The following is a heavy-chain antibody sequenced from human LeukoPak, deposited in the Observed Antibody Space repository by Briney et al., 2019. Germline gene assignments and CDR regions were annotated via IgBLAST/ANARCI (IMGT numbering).Heavy chain of an antibody. V-gene: IGHV3-9*01. J-gene: IGHJ4*02. CDR2: ISWNSGSI. CDR3: AKDNRRHYTSGPNPDSLH. Sequence: GGSLRLSCAGSGFIFNNYAMHWARQPPGKGLEWVSGISWNSGSIDYADSVKGRFTISRDNAKNSLYLQMNSLRVEDTAFYYCAKDNRRHYTSGPNPDSLHWGQGALVTVSS. CDR1: GFIFNNYA. D-gene: IGHD6-19*01.